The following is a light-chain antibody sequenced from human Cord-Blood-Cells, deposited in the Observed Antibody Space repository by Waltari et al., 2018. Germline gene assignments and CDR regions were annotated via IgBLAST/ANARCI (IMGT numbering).Light chain of an antibody. CDR2: AAS. CDR1: QSISSY. Sequence: DIQMTQYPSSLSASVGARVTITSRASQSISSYLNWYQQKPGKAPKLLIYAASSLQSGVPSRFSGSGSWTDFTLTISSLQPEDFATYYCQQSYSTPYTFGQGTKLEIK. V-gene: IGKV1-39*01. CDR3: QQSYSTPYT. J-gene: IGKJ2*01.